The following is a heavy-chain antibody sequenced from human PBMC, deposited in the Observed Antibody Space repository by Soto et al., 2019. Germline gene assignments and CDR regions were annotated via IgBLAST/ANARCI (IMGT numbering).Heavy chain of an antibody. CDR2: ISGSGGST. D-gene: IGHD3-10*01. Sequence: GGSLRISWAGSGFTFSSYSMSRVRQAPGKGLEWVSAISGSGGSTYYSDSVKGRFTISRDNSKNTLYLQMNSLRAEDTAVYYCAKVGPYDSGSYMFRYNWFGPWGPGTLVTVSS. J-gene: IGHJ5*02. CDR1: GFTFSSYS. V-gene: IGHV3-23*01. CDR3: AKVGPYDSGSYMFRYNWFGP.